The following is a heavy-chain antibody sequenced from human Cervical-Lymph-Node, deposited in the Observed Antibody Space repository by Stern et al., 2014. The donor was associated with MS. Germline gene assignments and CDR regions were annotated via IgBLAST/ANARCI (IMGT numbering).Heavy chain of an antibody. CDR3: AREATRIVVGIDY. CDR1: GYTFTAFF. J-gene: IGHJ4*02. D-gene: IGHD3-22*01. Sequence: QVQLVQSGTKMQKPGASVKVSCKASGYTFTAFFIHWVRQVPGQALEWIGPLNPHSDDPTHAQNFQDRVTLTRDTSIGTAYLELSRLTSADTAVYYCAREATRIVVGIDYWGQGTQVTVSS. CDR2: LNPHSDDP. V-gene: IGHV1-2*06.